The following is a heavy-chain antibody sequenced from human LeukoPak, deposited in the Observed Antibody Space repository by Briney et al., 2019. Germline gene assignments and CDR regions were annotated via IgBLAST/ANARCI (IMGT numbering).Heavy chain of an antibody. Sequence: SETLSLTCAVYGGSISGYYWSWIRQPPGKGLEWIGEINHSGSTNYNPSLKSRVTISVDTSKNQFSLKLSSVTAADTAVYYCARISDFWSGYLDYWGQGTLVTVSS. V-gene: IGHV4-34*01. J-gene: IGHJ4*02. CDR3: ARISDFWSGYLDY. D-gene: IGHD3-3*01. CDR1: GGSISGYY. CDR2: INHSGST.